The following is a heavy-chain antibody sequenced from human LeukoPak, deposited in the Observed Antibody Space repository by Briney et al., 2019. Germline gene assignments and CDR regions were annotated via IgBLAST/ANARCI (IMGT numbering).Heavy chain of an antibody. Sequence: ASVTVSCTVSGYTLTELSMHWVRQAPGKGLEWMGGFDPEDGETIYAQKFQGRVTMTEDTSTDTAYMELSSLRSEDTAVYYCATDAYCGGDCYSRSFDYWGQGTLVTVSS. D-gene: IGHD2-21*02. J-gene: IGHJ4*02. CDR2: FDPEDGET. CDR3: ATDAYCGGDCYSRSFDY. CDR1: GYTLTELS. V-gene: IGHV1-24*01.